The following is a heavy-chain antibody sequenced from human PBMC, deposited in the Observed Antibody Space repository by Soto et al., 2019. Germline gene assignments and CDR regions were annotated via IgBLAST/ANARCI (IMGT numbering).Heavy chain of an antibody. V-gene: IGHV4-59*01. J-gene: IGHJ5*02. D-gene: IGHD2-15*01. CDR3: ARDVVAATGNWFDP. CDR2: IYYSGST. Sequence: PSETLSLTCTVSGGSISSYYWSWIRQPPGKGLEWIGYIYYSGSTNYNPSLKSRVTMSVDTSKNQFSLKLSSVTAADTAVYYCARDVVAATGNWFDPWGQGTLVTVSS. CDR1: GGSISSYY.